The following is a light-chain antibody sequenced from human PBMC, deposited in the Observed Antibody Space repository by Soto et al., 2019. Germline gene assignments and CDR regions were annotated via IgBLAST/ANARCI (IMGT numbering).Light chain of an antibody. Sequence: VLTQPPSVSGAPGQRVTISCTGSSSNIGAGYDVHWYQQLPGTAPKLLIYGNSNRPSGVPDRFSGSKSGTSASLAITGLQAEDEADYYCQSYDISLSVVFGGGTKLTFL. CDR3: QSYDISLSVV. V-gene: IGLV1-40*01. J-gene: IGLJ2*01. CDR2: GNS. CDR1: SSNIGAGYD.